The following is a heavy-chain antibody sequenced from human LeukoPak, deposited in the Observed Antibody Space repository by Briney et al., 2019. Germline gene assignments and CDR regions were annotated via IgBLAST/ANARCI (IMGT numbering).Heavy chain of an antibody. CDR2: INHSGST. D-gene: IGHD3-3*01. Sequence: SETPSLTCTVSGGSISSSSYYWSWIRQPPGKGLEWIGEINHSGSTNYNPSLKSRVTISVDTSKNQFSLKLSSVTAADTAVYYCASLLWSGYRRFDPWGQGTLVTVSS. J-gene: IGHJ5*02. V-gene: IGHV4-39*07. CDR1: GGSISSSSYY. CDR3: ASLLWSGYRRFDP.